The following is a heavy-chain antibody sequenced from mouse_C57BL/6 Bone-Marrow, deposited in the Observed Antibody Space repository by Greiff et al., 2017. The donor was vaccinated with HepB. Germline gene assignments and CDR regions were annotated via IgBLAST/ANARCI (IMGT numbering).Heavy chain of an antibody. V-gene: IGHV1-53*01. J-gene: IGHJ2*01. CDR1: GYTFTSYW. Sequence: VQLQQSGTELVKPGASVKLSCKASGYTFTSYWMHWVKQRPGQGLEWIGNINPSNGGTNYNEKFKSKATLTVDNSSSPASMQLSSLTSEDSAVYYCARGDYYGSFDYWGQGTTLTVSS. D-gene: IGHD1-1*01. CDR3: ARGDYYGSFDY. CDR2: INPSNGGT.